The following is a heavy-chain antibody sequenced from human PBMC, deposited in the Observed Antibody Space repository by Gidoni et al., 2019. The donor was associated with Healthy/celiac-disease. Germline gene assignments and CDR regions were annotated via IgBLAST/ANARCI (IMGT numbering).Heavy chain of an antibody. CDR3: ARDRKGCTGGVCYFSGDYYYYYGMDV. V-gene: IGHV3-7*01. CDR1: GFTFSSYW. Sequence: EVQLVESGGGLVQPGGSLRLSCAASGFTFSSYWMSWVRQAPGKGLEWVANIKQDGSEKYYVDSVKGRFTISRDNAKNSLYLQMNSLRAEDTAVYYCARDRKGCTGGVCYFSGDYYYYYGMDVWGQGTTVTVSS. D-gene: IGHD2-8*02. J-gene: IGHJ6*02. CDR2: IKQDGSEK.